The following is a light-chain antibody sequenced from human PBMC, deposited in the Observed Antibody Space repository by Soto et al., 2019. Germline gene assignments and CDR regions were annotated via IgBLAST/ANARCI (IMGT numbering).Light chain of an antibody. CDR1: RSVSSSY. Sequence: EIVLTQSPGTLSLYPGEKATLSCRASRSVSSSYLAWYQQKPGQAPRLLIYGASSRATGIPDRFSGSGSGTDFTLTISRLEPEDFAVYYCQQYGSSPWTFGLGTKVDIK. V-gene: IGKV3-20*01. CDR3: QQYGSSPWT. CDR2: GAS. J-gene: IGKJ1*01.